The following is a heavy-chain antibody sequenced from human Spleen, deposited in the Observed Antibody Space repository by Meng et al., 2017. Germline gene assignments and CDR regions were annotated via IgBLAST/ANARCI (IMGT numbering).Heavy chain of an antibody. Sequence: SQTRSLTCVISGDSVSSNSVSWDWIRQSPSRGVEWLGRTYYRSKWCYEYAGSVKSRISIKPDTSMNQFSLQLKSVTPEDTAVYYCARSKASAGKGFDYWGQGTLVTVSS. CDR3: ARSKASAGKGFDY. CDR2: TYYRSKWCY. V-gene: IGHV6-1*01. J-gene: IGHJ4*02. D-gene: IGHD6-13*01. CDR1: GDSVSSNSVS.